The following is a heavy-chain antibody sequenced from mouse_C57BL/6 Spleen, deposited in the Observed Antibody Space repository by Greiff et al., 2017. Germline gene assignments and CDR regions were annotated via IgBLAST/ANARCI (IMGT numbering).Heavy chain of an antibody. CDR2: IDPSDSET. J-gene: IGHJ2*01. CDR1: GYTFTSYW. Sequence: QVQLQQPGAELVRPGSSVKLSCKASGYTFTSYWMHWVKQRPIQGLEWIGNIDPSDSETHYNQKFKDKATLTVDKSSSTAYMQLSSLTSEDSAVYYCARCYDGYYLDYWGQGTTLTVSS. CDR3: ARCYDGYYLDY. D-gene: IGHD2-3*01. V-gene: IGHV1-52*01.